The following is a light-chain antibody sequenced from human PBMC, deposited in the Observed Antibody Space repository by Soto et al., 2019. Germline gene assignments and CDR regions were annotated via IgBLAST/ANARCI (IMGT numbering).Light chain of an antibody. CDR1: SSVVGGYNY. J-gene: IGLJ1*01. V-gene: IGLV2-11*01. CDR2: DVS. Sequence: QSVLTQPRSVSGSPGQSVTISCTGTSSVVGGYNYVSWYQQHPGKAPKLMIYDVSKRPSGVPDRFSGSKSGNTASLTISGLQAEDEADYFCSSYTSTMTNVFGSGTKVTVL. CDR3: SSYTSTMTNV.